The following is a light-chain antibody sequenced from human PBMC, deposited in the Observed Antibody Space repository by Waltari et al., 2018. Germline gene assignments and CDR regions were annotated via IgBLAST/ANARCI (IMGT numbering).Light chain of an antibody. CDR3: QQRSSWPLT. V-gene: IGKV3-11*01. CDR1: QSVSSY. Sequence: EIVLTQSPATLSLSPGERATLSCRASQSVSSYLAWYQQKPGQAPMLLIYDAFNRATGIPARFSGSGSGTDFTLTISSLEPEDFAVYYCQQRSSWPLTFGGVTKLEIK. J-gene: IGKJ4*01. CDR2: DAF.